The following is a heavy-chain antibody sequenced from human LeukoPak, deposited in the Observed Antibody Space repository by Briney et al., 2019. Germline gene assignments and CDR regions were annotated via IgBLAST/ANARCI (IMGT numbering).Heavy chain of an antibody. J-gene: IGHJ4*02. CDR2: ISGSGGST. D-gene: IGHD2-15*01. V-gene: IGHV3-23*01. Sequence: GGSLRLSCAASGFTFSSYAMSWVRQAPGKGLEWVSAISGSGGSTYYADSVKGRFTISRDNSKNTLYLQTNSLRAEDTAVYYCAKTGDIVVVVAATGFDYWGQGTLVTVSS. CDR3: AKTGDIVVVVAATGFDY. CDR1: GFTFSSYA.